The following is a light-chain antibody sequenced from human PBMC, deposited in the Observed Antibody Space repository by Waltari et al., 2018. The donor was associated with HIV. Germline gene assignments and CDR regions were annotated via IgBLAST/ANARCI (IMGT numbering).Light chain of an antibody. CDR2: TTT. CDR1: FSNVGRHT. CDR3: ASWGANLNGIV. V-gene: IGLV1-44*01. J-gene: IGLJ3*02. Sequence: LTQLPSTSGTPGQRVSILCSGCFSNVGRHTVPWFQHLPGTSPKLLIDTTTQRHSGVPYRFSGSKSGTSASLASSGLQSWDEAVYYCASWGANLNGIVFGGGTKLAVL.